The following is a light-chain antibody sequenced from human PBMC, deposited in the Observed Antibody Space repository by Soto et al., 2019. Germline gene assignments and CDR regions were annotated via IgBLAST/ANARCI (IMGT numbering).Light chain of an antibody. J-gene: IGKJ3*01. V-gene: IGKV2-28*01. CDR1: QSLLFSNGYNY. CDR3: MQGVPTPFA. CDR2: LGS. Sequence: DIVMTQSPLSLPVTPGEPASISCRSSQSLLFSNGYNYLDWYLQKPGQSPQLLISLGSNRAPGVPDRFSGSGSGTDFTLKISRVEAEEFGVYYCMQGVPTPFAFGPGINVDIK.